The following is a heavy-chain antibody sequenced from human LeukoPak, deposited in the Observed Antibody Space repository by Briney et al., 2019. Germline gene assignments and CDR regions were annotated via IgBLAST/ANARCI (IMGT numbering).Heavy chain of an antibody. D-gene: IGHD2-15*01. CDR3: ASGGTVVVAAHDY. CDR1: GFTFGYYP. CDR2: ISYDGSHK. J-gene: IGHJ4*02. Sequence: GGALRLCCRASGFTFGYYPVTRVRRAPGKGLGLVAVISYDGSHKHYADSVKGRFPISRDNYKNTLYLQMNSLSAEDTAVYHCASGGTVVVAAHDYWGQGTLVTVSS. V-gene: IGHV3-30*04.